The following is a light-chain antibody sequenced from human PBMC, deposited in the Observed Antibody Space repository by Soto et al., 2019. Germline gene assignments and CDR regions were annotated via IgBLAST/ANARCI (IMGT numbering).Light chain of an antibody. V-gene: IGKV1-9*01. CDR2: AAS. CDR1: QDISSH. Sequence: DIQLTQSPSFLSASVGDRVTITCRASQDISSHLAWYQQKPGKAPKLLIYAASTLQSGVPSGFCGSGSGTEFTLTITSLQPEDFATYYCQQVKTYPLTVGGGTKVEIK. J-gene: IGKJ4*01. CDR3: QQVKTYPLT.